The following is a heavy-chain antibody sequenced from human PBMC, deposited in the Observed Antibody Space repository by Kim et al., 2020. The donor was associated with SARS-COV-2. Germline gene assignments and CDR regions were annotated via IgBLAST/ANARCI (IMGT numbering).Heavy chain of an antibody. J-gene: IGHJ6*03. D-gene: IGHD6-25*01. CDR2: INHSGST. CDR3: ARGAPVAATSHYYMDV. Sequence: SETLSLTCAVYGGSFSGYYWSWIRQPPGKGLEWIGEINHSGSTNYNPSLKSRVTISVDTSKNQFSLKLSSVTAADTAVYYCARGAPVAATSHYYMDVWGKGTTVTVSS. CDR1: GGSFSGYY. V-gene: IGHV4-34*01.